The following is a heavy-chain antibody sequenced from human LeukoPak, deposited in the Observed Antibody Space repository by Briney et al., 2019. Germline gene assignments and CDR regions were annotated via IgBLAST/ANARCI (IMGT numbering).Heavy chain of an antibody. D-gene: IGHD3-22*01. CDR1: GGSISSGSYY. CDR3: ARGTGDSSGPHYFDY. CDR2: MYSSGST. J-gene: IGHJ4*02. Sequence: SETLSLTCTVSGGSISSGSYYWSWIRQPAGKGLEWIGRMYSSGSTNYNPSLKSRVTISVDTSKNQFSLKLSSVTAADTAVYYCARGTGDSSGPHYFDYWGQGTLVTVSS. V-gene: IGHV4-61*02.